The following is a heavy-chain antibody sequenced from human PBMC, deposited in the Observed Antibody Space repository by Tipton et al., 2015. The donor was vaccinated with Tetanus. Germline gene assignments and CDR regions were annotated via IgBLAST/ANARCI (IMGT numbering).Heavy chain of an antibody. CDR2: IYSGGTT. CDR3: AKTISNDYVAA. J-gene: IGHJ4*02. Sequence: SLRLSCAASGFTVSSNFMTWVRQAPEEGLEWVSIIYSGGTTYYADSVKGRFTISRDNSRNTLYLQMSSLRAEDTAVYYCAKTISNDYVAAWGQGTLVTVSS. D-gene: IGHD4-17*01. CDR1: GFTVSSNF. V-gene: IGHV3-53*01.